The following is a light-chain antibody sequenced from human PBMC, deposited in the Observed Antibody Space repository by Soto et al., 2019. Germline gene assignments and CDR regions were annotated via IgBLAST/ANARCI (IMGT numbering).Light chain of an antibody. CDR2: QAS. CDR1: QNISSW. V-gene: IGKV1-5*03. CDR3: QQYNLTSLS. J-gene: IGKJ4*01. Sequence: DIQMTQSPSTLSASIGDRVTITCRASQNISSWLSWYQQKPGKAPNLLIYQASILESGVPSRFSGSGSGTEFTLNISSLQPDDFATFYCQQYNLTSLSFGGGTKVEIK.